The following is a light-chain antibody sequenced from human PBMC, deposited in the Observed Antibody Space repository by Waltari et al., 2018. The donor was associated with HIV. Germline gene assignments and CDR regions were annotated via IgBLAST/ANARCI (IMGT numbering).Light chain of an antibody. J-gene: IGLJ2*01. CDR2: KNN. V-gene: IGLV1-44*01. CDR3: EAWDDSLNGVV. CDR1: RSNIGSNS. Sequence: QSVLTQPPSASGTPGQRVTISCSGSRSNIGSNSVNWFQQLPGTAPKLFIYKNNQRPSGVPDRFSGSKSGTSASLAISGLQSEDEADYYCEAWDDSLNGVVFGGGTKLTVL.